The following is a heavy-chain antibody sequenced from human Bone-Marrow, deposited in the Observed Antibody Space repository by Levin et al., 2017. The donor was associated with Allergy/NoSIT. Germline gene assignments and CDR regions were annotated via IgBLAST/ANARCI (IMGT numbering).Heavy chain of an antibody. Sequence: LSLTCAASGFIFSSFGMHWVRQAPGKGLEWVAVIWYDGRNKYYADSVKGRFSISRDNSKNTVILQMNSLRVEDTAVYYCARDGGPGSSYYYGMDVWGQGTTVTVFS. CDR1: GFIFSSFG. CDR2: IWYDGRNK. J-gene: IGHJ6*02. V-gene: IGHV3-33*01. CDR3: ARDGGPGSSYYYGMDV. D-gene: IGHD2-15*01.